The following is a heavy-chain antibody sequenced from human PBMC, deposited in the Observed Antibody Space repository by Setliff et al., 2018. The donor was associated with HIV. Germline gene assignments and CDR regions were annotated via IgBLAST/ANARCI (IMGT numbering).Heavy chain of an antibody. Sequence: WGSLRLSCAASGFTFDDYGMSWVRQAPGKGLEWVSGISGNGGSTYYADSVKGRFTISRDNSKNTLNLQMNSLRAEDTAVYYCAKFFGGYGDYMGFDYWGQGTLVTVSS. CDR2: ISGNGGST. J-gene: IGHJ4*02. CDR3: AKFFGGYGDYMGFDY. D-gene: IGHD4-17*01. CDR1: GFTFDDYG. V-gene: IGHV3-23*01.